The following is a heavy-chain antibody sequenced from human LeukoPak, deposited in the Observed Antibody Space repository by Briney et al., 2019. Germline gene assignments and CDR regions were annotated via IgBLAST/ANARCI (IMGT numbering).Heavy chain of an antibody. Sequence: SETLSLTCTVSNVSISSGSHYWNWIRQPAGKGLEWIGRIYAGGRSNYNPSLRSRVTISVDTSKNQFSLRLSSVTATDTGVYYCASDHSGWLGLGYWGQGTLVTVSS. V-gene: IGHV4-61*02. CDR1: NVSISSGSHY. D-gene: IGHD6-19*01. CDR3: ASDHSGWLGLGY. J-gene: IGHJ4*02. CDR2: IYAGGRS.